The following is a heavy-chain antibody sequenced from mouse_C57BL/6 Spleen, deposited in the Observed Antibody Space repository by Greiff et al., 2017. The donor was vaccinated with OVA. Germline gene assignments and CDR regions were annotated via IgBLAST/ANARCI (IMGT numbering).Heavy chain of an antibody. CDR2: FYPGSGSI. D-gene: IGHD2-4*01. CDR1: GYTFTEYT. Sequence: QVQLQQSGAELVKPGASVKLSCKASGYTFTEYTIHWVKQRSGQGLEWIGWFYPGSGSIKYNEKFKDKATLTADKSSSTVYMELSRLTSEDSAVYFWERHEDRGDYDEWAHFDDWGKGTTLTVSS. J-gene: IGHJ2*01. CDR3: ERHEDRGDYDEWAHFDD. V-gene: IGHV1-62-2*01.